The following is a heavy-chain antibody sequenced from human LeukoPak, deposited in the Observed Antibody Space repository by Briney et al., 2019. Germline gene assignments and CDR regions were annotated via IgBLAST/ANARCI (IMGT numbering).Heavy chain of an antibody. CDR3: ARVSSFYYYNGMDV. CDR1: GGTFSSYA. V-gene: IGHV1-69*04. D-gene: IGHD6-13*01. CDR2: IIPILGIA. J-gene: IGHJ6*02. Sequence: ASVKVSCKASGGTFSSYAISWVRQAPGQGLEWMGRIIPILGIANYAQKFQGRVTITADKSTSTAYMELSSLRSEDTAVYYCARVSSFYYYNGMDVWGQGTTVTVSS.